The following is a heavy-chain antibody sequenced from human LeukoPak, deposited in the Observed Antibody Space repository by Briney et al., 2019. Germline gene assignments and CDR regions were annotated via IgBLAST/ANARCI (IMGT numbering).Heavy chain of an antibody. J-gene: IGHJ6*02. D-gene: IGHD3-10*01. Sequence: PSENLSLTCAVYGGSFSGYYWSWIRQPPGKGLEWIGEINHSGSTNYNPSLKSRVTISVDTSKNQFSLKLSSVTAADTAVYYCARGKGRVRGVITPPYYYGMDVWGQGTTVTVSS. CDR1: GGSFSGYY. CDR3: ARGKGRVRGVITPPYYYGMDV. CDR2: INHSGST. V-gene: IGHV4-34*01.